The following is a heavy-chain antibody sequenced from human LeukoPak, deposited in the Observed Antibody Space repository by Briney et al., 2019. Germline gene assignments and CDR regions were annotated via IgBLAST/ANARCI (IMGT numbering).Heavy chain of an antibody. CDR3: ARCIVAAAGTAYCFDY. V-gene: IGHV1-18*01. D-gene: IGHD6-13*01. CDR2: ISAYNGNT. CDR1: GYTFTSYG. Sequence: ASVKVSCKASGYTFTSYGISWVRQAPGQGLEWMGWISAYNGNTNYAQKLQGRVTMTTDTSTSTTYMELRSLRSDDTAVYYCARCIVAAAGTAYCFDYWGQGTLVTVSS. J-gene: IGHJ4*02.